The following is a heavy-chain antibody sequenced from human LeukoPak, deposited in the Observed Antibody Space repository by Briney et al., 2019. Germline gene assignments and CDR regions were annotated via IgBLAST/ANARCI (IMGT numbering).Heavy chain of an antibody. CDR1: GDSISSNY. V-gene: IGHV4-59*01. J-gene: IGHJ1*01. CDR3: AGVRRESSGRPEYFQH. Sequence: SETLSLTCTFPGDSISSNYWSWIRQPPGKGLEWVGYMYYSGSANYNPSLKSRVTISVDTSKNQFSLKLTSVTAADTAVYYCAGVRRESSGRPEYFQHWGQGTLVTVSS. CDR2: MYYSGSA. D-gene: IGHD3-10*01.